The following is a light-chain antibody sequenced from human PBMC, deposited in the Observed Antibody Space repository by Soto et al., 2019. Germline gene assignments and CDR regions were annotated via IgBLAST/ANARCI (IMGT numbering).Light chain of an antibody. CDR3: SSYEGNNNLV. CDR1: SSDVGGYNY. Sequence: QSALTQPPSASGSPGQSVTISCTGTSSDVGGYNYVSWYQQYPGKAPKLMFYEVNKRPSGVPDRFSASKSGNTASLTVSGLQAEDEADYHCSSYEGNNNLVFGGGTKVTVL. J-gene: IGLJ3*02. CDR2: EVN. V-gene: IGLV2-8*01.